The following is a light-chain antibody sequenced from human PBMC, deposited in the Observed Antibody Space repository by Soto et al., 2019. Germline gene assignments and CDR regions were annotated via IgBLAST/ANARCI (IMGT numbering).Light chain of an antibody. V-gene: IGLV2-14*01. Sequence: QSALTQPASVSGSPGQSIALSCTGTSGDVGGYDYVSWYQQHPDKAPKLMIYEVTKRPSWVSNRFSGSKSGNTASLTISGLQPEDEADYYCSSNTSGSTRVFGSGTKVTVL. CDR2: EVT. CDR1: SGDVGGYDY. J-gene: IGLJ1*01. CDR3: SSNTSGSTRV.